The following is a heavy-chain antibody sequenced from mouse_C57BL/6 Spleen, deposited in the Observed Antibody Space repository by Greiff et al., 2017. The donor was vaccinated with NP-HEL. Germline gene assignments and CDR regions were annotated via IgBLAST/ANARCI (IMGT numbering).Heavy chain of an antibody. CDR1: GYTFTEYT. Sequence: VQLQQSGAELVKPGASVKLSCKASGYTFTEYTIHWVKQRSGQGLEWIGWFYPGSGSIKYNEKFKDKATLTADKSSSTVYMELSRLTSEDSAVYFCARHEEGIRYGSSYAMDDWGQGTSVTVSS. V-gene: IGHV1-62-2*01. J-gene: IGHJ4*01. D-gene: IGHD1-1*01. CDR2: FYPGSGSI. CDR3: ARHEEGIRYGSSYAMDD.